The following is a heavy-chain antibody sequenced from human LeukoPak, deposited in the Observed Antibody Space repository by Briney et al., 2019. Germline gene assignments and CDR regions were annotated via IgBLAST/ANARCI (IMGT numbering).Heavy chain of an antibody. J-gene: IGHJ6*02. D-gene: IGHD3-10*01. CDR1: GGSISSTNW. V-gene: IGHV4-4*02. CDR3: ARGERRPPGVYGSGSYYSRPYYYYGMDV. CDR2: ISLTGET. Sequence: PSETLSLTCGVSGGSISSTNWWSWVRQPPGQGLEWIGEISLTGETNYNPSLKSRVTISVDTSKNQFSLKLSSVTAADTAVYYCARGERRPPGVYGSGSYYSRPYYYYGMDVWGQGTTVTVSS.